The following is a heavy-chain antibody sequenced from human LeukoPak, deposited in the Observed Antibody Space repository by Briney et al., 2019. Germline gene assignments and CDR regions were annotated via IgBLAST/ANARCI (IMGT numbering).Heavy chain of an antibody. CDR3: ASQLELRYYYYMDV. V-gene: IGHV3-23*01. CDR2: ISGSGDNT. D-gene: IGHD1-7*01. Sequence: GGSLRLSCAASGFTFSSYAMSWVRQAAGKGLECVSGISGSGDNTYYADSVKGRFTISRDNSKNTLYLQMNSLRAEDTALYYCASQLELRYYYYMDVWGKGTTVTVSS. J-gene: IGHJ6*03. CDR1: GFTFSSYA.